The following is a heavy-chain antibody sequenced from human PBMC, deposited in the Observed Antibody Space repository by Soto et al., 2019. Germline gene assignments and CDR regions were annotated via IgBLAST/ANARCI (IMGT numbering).Heavy chain of an antibody. V-gene: IGHV1-69*06. D-gene: IGHD2-2*01. Sequence: QVHLVQSGAEVKKPGSSVKVSCTASGGIFGSYTVTWVRQAPGQGLEWMGEIIPMFGTASYAQKFQGRVTLTADKSTTTAHMELSSLSSDDTAVYFCARQRAMPPHFYSGMDVWGQGTTVTVSS. CDR1: GGIFGSYT. J-gene: IGHJ6*02. CDR3: ARQRAMPPHFYSGMDV. CDR2: IIPMFGTA.